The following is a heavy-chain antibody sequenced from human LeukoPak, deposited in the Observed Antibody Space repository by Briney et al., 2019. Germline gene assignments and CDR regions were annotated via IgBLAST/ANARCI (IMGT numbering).Heavy chain of an antibody. CDR2: IWSDGSHK. J-gene: IGHJ4*02. CDR1: GFIFTTYG. CDR3: TRGQTTYYDY. Sequence: GTSLRLSCAASGFIFTTYGFHWVRQAPGKGLEWVAVIWSDGSHKLYTDSVKGRFTISRDNSENTLYLQMSSLRAKDTALYYCTRGQTTYYDYWGQGTLVTVSS. D-gene: IGHD2/OR15-2a*01. V-gene: IGHV3-33*08.